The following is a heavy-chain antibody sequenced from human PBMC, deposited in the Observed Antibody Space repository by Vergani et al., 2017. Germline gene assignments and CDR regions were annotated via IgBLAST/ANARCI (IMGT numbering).Heavy chain of an antibody. D-gene: IGHD4-23*01. CDR1: GGTFSSYT. J-gene: IGHJ4*02. CDR2: IIPILGIA. V-gene: IGHV1-69*02. Sequence: QVQLVQSGAEVKKPGSSVKVSCKASGGTFSSYTISWVRQAPGQGLEWMGRIIPILGIANYAQKFQGRVTITADKSTSTAYMELSSLRSEDTAVYYCALRGYGGFSYGYYFDYWGQGTLVTVSS. CDR3: ALRGYGGFSYGYYFDY.